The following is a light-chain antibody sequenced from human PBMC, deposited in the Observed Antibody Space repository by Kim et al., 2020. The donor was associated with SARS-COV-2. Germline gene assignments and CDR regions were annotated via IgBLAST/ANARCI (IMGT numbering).Light chain of an antibody. J-gene: IGLJ3*02. Sequence: APGKTVRIAWGGNNSGSKSVHWYQQKPGQAPVLVIYYDSDRPSGIPERFSGSNSGNTATLTISRVEAGDEADYYCQVCDSSSDHLVFGGGTQLTVL. CDR2: YDS. CDR3: QVCDSSSDHLV. CDR1: NSGSKS. V-gene: IGLV3-21*04.